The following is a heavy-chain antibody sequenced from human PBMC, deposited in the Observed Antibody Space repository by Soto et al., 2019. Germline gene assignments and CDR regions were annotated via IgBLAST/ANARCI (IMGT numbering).Heavy chain of an antibody. CDR2: ISGSGGST. J-gene: IGHJ6*02. CDR1: GFTFSSYA. D-gene: IGHD5-12*01. Sequence: EVQLLESGGGLVQPGGSLRLSCAASGFTFSSYAMSWVRQAPGKGLEWVSAISGSGGSTYYADSVKGRFTISRDNSKNKLYLQMNSLRDEDTAVYYCAKRDVNYDGYYYGMDVWGQGTTVTVSS. V-gene: IGHV3-23*01. CDR3: AKRDVNYDGYYYGMDV.